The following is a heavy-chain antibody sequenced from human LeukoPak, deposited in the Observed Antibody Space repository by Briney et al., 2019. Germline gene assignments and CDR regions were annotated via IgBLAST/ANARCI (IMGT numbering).Heavy chain of an antibody. Sequence: SETLSLTCTVSGGSVSSGSYYWSWIRQPPGRGLEWIGYSYYSGSTNYNPSLKSRFTISVDTSKNHFSLKLSSVTAADTAVYYCARDRVEGATTLDYYYYGMDVWGQGTTVTVSS. CDR3: ARDRVEGATTLDYYYYGMDV. J-gene: IGHJ6*02. CDR2: SYYSGST. V-gene: IGHV4-61*01. CDR1: GGSVSSGSYY. D-gene: IGHD1-26*01.